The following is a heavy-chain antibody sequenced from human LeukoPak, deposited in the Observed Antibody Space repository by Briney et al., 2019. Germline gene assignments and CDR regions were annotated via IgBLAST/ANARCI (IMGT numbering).Heavy chain of an antibody. V-gene: IGHV4-39*01. D-gene: IGHD3-22*01. CDR2: IYYSRSH. J-gene: IGHJ4*02. Sequence: KPSESRSPACLVDTRSMSSRCHYWGRIREPPGKGLEWFGRIYYSRSHSYNPSLKRRVNISVDASKNQFSLKLSSVTAADTAVYYCARGWLGYYDSSGYPYFDNWGQGTLVTVSS. CDR3: ARGWLGYYDSSGYPYFDN. CDR1: TRSMSSRCHY.